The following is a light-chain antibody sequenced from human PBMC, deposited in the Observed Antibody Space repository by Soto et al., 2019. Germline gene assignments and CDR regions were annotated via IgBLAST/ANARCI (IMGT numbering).Light chain of an antibody. CDR2: GAS. CDR1: QSVFSSL. J-gene: IGKJ5*01. CDR3: QQDGGSPIN. V-gene: IGKV3-20*01. Sequence: EIVMTQSPDTLSVSPGERATLSCRASQSVFSSLAWYQQKPGQAPRLLIYGASNRATGIPDRFSGSGSGTDFTLSISRLDPEDFSVYYCQQDGGSPINSGQVTRPEI.